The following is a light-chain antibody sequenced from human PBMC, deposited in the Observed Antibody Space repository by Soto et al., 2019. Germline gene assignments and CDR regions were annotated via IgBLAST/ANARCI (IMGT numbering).Light chain of an antibody. Sequence: ALQLTQSPSSLSASLGDRVTITCRASQDVRTKLGWYQQKPGKAPKLLIYGATTLQSGGPSRFSGSGSGTDFTLTISSLQPEDFAAYYCLQDSNYPRTFGQGTKVEVK. CDR1: QDVRTK. J-gene: IGKJ1*01. CDR3: LQDSNYPRT. CDR2: GAT. V-gene: IGKV1-6*01.